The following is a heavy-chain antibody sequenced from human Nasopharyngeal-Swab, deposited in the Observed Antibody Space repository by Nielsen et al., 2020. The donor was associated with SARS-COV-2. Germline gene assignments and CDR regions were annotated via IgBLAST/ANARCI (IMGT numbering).Heavy chain of an antibody. V-gene: IGHV1-8*01. J-gene: IGHJ4*02. CDR3: STYYYDSSGYLVVDY. D-gene: IGHD3-22*01. CDR2: MNPNSGNT. Sequence: ASVKVSCKASGYTFTSYDINWVRQATGQGLGWMGWMNPNSGNTGYAQKFQGRVTMTRNTSISTAYMELSSLRSEDTAVYYCSTYYYDSSGYLVVDYWGQGTLVTVSS. CDR1: GYTFTSYD.